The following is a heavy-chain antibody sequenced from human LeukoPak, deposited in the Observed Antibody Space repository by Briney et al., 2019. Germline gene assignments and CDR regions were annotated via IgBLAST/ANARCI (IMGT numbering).Heavy chain of an antibody. CDR2: ISWNSGSI. Sequence: PGRSLRLSCAASGFTFDDYAMHWVRQAPGKGLEWVSGISWNSGSIGYADSVKGRFTISRDNAKNTLYLQMNGLRAEDTAVYYCAKIVPPGSFDYWGQGTLVTVSS. CDR3: AKIVPPGSFDY. V-gene: IGHV3-9*01. CDR1: GFTFDDYA. J-gene: IGHJ4*02. D-gene: IGHD2-8*01.